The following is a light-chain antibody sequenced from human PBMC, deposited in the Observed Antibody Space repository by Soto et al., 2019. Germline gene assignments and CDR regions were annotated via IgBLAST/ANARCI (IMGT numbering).Light chain of an antibody. Sequence: EIVMTQSPATLSVSPGERATLSCRASQRVSRNLAWYQQKPGQAPRLLIYDASTRATGIPDRFSGSGSETEFTLTISSLQSEDFATYYCLQDYHYPRTFGQGTKVDIK. CDR3: LQDYHYPRT. V-gene: IGKV3-15*01. CDR2: DAS. J-gene: IGKJ2*01. CDR1: QRVSRN.